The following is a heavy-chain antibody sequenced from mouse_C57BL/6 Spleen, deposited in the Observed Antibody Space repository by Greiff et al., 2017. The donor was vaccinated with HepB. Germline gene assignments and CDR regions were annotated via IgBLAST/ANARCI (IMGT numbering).Heavy chain of an antibody. J-gene: IGHJ1*03. CDR3: ARHEEGAYSNYWYFDV. D-gene: IGHD2-5*01. CDR2: FYPGSGSI. V-gene: IGHV1-62-2*01. Sequence: VQLQESGAELVKPGASVKLSCKASGYTFTEYTIHWVKQRSGQGLEWIGWFYPGSGSIKYNEKFKDKATLTADKSSSTVYMELSRLTSEDSAVYFCARHEEGAYSNYWYFDVWGTGTTVTVSS. CDR1: GYTFTEYT.